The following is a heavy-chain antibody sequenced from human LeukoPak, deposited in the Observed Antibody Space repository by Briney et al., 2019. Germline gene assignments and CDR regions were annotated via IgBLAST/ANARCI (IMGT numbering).Heavy chain of an antibody. Sequence: GGSLRLSCAASGFTFKLYWMHWVRQVPGKGPVWVSRINDDGSDTIYADSVRGRFTISRDHAKNTVYLQMNNLRAEDTAVYYCVRGGPSTWSWGQGTLVTVSS. D-gene: IGHD2-15*01. V-gene: IGHV3-74*01. CDR1: GFTFKLYW. CDR2: INDDGSDT. J-gene: IGHJ5*02. CDR3: VRGGPSTWS.